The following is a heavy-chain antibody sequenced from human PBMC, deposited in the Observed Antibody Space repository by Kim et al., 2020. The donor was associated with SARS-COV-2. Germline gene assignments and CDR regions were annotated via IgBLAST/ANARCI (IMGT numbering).Heavy chain of an antibody. CDR3: ARDKGVVKQQRSRVFDI. V-gene: IGHV7-4-1*02. J-gene: IGHJ3*02. D-gene: IGHD6-13*01. CDR2: INTNTGNP. Sequence: ASVKVSCKASGYTFTSYAMNWVRQAPGQGLEWMGWINTNTGNPTYAQGFTGRFVFSLDTSVSTAYLQISSLKAEDTAVYYCARDKGVVKQQRSRVFDIWGQGTMVTVSS. CDR1: GYTFTSYA.